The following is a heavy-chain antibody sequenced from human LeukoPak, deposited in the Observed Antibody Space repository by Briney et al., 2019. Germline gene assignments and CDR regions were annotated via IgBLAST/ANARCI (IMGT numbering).Heavy chain of an antibody. V-gene: IGHV1-69*05. J-gene: IGHJ2*01. CDR3: ARCRAARPIYWYFDL. CDR1: GGTFSSYA. Sequence: ASVKVSCKASGGTFSSYAISWVRQAPGQGLEWMGGIIPIFGTANYAQKFQGRVTITTDESTSTAYMELSSLRSEDTAVYYCARCRAARPIYWYFDLWGRGTLVTVSS. D-gene: IGHD6-6*01. CDR2: IIPIFGTA.